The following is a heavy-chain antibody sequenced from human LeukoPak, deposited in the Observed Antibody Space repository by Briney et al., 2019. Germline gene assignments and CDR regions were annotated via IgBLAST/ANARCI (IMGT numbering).Heavy chain of an antibody. CDR1: GGSFSGYY. V-gene: IGHV4-34*01. CDR3: ARAAAPPHSFDY. J-gene: IGHJ4*02. D-gene: IGHD6-13*01. CDR2: INHSGST. Sequence: SETLSLTCAVYGGSFSGYYWSWIRQSPGKGLEWIGEINHSGSTNYNPSLKSRVTISVDTSKNQFSLKLSSVTAADTAVYYCARAAAPPHSFDYWGQGTLVTVSS.